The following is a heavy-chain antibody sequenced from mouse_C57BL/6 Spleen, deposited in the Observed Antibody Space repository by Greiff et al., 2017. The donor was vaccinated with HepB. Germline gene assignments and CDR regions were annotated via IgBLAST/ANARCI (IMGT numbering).Heavy chain of an antibody. Sequence: VHLVESGAELVRPGASVTLSCKASGYTFTDYEMHWVKQTPVHGLEWIGAIDPETGGTAYNQKFKGKAILTAAKSASTAYMELRSLTSEDSAVYYSTKDCYGSSYLNYAMDYWGQGTSVTVSS. D-gene: IGHD1-1*01. CDR3: TKDCYGSSYLNYAMDY. CDR1: GYTFTDYE. V-gene: IGHV1-15*01. CDR2: IDPETGGT. J-gene: IGHJ4*01.